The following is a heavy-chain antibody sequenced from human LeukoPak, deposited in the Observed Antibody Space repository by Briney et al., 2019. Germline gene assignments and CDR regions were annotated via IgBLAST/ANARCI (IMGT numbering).Heavy chain of an antibody. Sequence: PGGSLRLSCAASGFTFSSYWMSWVRQAPGKGLEWVANIKQDGSEKYYVDSVKGRFTISRDNAKNSLYLQMNSLRAEDTAVYYCARNAYYYDSSGYYLTTSYFDYWGQGTLVTVSS. D-gene: IGHD3-22*01. CDR1: GFTFSSYW. CDR2: IKQDGSEK. V-gene: IGHV3-7*01. CDR3: ARNAYYYDSSGYYLTTSYFDY. J-gene: IGHJ4*02.